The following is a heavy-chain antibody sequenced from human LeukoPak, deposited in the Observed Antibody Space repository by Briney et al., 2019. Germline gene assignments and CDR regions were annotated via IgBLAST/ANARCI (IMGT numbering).Heavy chain of an antibody. D-gene: IGHD4-17*01. V-gene: IGHV4-38-2*01. CDR1: GYSISSGYY. Sequence: SETLSLTCAVSGYSISSGYYWGWIRQPPGKGLEWIGSIYHSGSTYYNPSLKSRVTISVDTSKNQFSPKLSSVTAADTAVYYCARHRGFDYGDYELDYWGQGTLVTVSS. CDR2: IYHSGST. CDR3: ARHRGFDYGDYELDY. J-gene: IGHJ4*02.